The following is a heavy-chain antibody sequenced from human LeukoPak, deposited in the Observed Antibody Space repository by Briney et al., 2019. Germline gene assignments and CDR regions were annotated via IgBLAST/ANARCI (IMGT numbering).Heavy chain of an antibody. V-gene: IGHV3-49*04. CDR2: ITSKAYGGTT. CDR1: GFNFEDYA. D-gene: IGHD1-26*01. Sequence: GGSLRLSCATSGFNFEDYAINWVRQAPGKGLEWVGLITSKAYGGTTELAASVKGRFSISRDESKPIAYLQMNSLKIEDTGVYYCTGEVERGGSYWGGDSWGQGTQVTVSS. CDR3: TGEVERGGSYWGGDS. J-gene: IGHJ4*02.